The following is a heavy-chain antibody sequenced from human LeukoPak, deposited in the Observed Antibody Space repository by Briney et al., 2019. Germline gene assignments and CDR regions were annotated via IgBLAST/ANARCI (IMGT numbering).Heavy chain of an antibody. V-gene: IGHV4-39*07. CDR3: ARASTWIEETSMVLGY. J-gene: IGHJ4*02. CDR2: IYYSGST. CDR1: GGSISSSSYY. Sequence: PSETLSLTCTVSGGSISSSSYYWGWIRQPPGKGLEWIGSIYYSGSTNYNPSLKSRVTISVDTSKNQFSLKLSSVTAADTAVYYCARASTWIEETSMVLGYWGQGTLVTVSS. D-gene: IGHD5-18*01.